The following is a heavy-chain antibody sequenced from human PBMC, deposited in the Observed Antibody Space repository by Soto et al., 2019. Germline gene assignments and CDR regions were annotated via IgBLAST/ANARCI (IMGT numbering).Heavy chain of an antibody. CDR2: ILYDGSKK. D-gene: IGHD6-19*01. V-gene: IGHV3-30*18. CDR3: VKDGSSGWPYFDDMDV. J-gene: IGHJ6*02. Sequence: QVQLVESGGGVVQPGRSLRLSCAASGFTFSSYGMHWVRQAPGKGLEWVAVILYDGSKKYYADSVKGRFTISRDNSKNTLYLQMSSLRPEDTALYYCVKDGSSGWPYFDDMDVWGQGTTVTVSS. CDR1: GFTFSSYG.